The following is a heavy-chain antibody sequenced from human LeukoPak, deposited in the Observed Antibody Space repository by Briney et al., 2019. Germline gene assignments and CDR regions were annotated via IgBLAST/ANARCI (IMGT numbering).Heavy chain of an antibody. CDR1: GFTFTSSA. V-gene: IGHV1-58*01. D-gene: IGHD6-6*01. CDR2: IVVGSGNT. CDR3: AATLVPYYYYYGMDV. Sequence: SVKVSCKASGFTFTSSAVQWVRQARGQRLEWIGWIVVGSGNTNYAQKFQERVTITRDMSTGTAYMELSSLRSEDTAVYYCAATLVPYYYYYGMDVWGQGTTVTVSS. J-gene: IGHJ6*02.